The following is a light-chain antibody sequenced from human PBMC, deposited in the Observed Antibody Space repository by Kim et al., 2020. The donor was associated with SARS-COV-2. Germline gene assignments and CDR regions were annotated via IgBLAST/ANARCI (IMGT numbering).Light chain of an antibody. V-gene: IGLV3-1*01. Sequence: VSPGKTASITCTGDRLGNKDVSWYQQRPGQSPVLVIYQNTKRPSGIPDRFSGSNSGNTGTLTISGTQAVDEANYYCQVWDDYTVIFGGGTQLTVL. CDR3: QVWDDYTVI. CDR2: QNT. CDR1: RLGNKD. J-gene: IGLJ2*01.